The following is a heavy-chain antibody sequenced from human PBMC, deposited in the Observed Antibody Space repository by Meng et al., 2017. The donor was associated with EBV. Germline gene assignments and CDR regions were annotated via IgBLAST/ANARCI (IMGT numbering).Heavy chain of an antibody. CDR1: GYTFTSSA. D-gene: IGHD3-10*01. J-gene: IGHJ4*02. CDR3: ARLAPLVGSGSSKGLDY. CDR2: IKAGNGNT. V-gene: IGHV1-3*01. Sequence: HVQLVQSGAGARKPGASAKASCKAAGYTFTSSAMHWVRQAPGQRLEWMGWIKAGNGNTKYAQKFQGRVTITRDTSASTAYMELSSLRSEDTAVYYCARLAPLVGSGSSKGLDYWGKGTLVTVS.